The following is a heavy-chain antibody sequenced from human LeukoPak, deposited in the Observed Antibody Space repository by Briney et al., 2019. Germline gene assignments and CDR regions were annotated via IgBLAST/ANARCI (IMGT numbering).Heavy chain of an antibody. CDR3: ARASDYDYVWGSYRPFDY. D-gene: IGHD3-16*02. J-gene: IGHJ4*02. CDR2: INHSGST. V-gene: IGHV4-34*01. Sequence: PSETLSLTCAVYGGSFSGYYWSWIRQPPGKGLEWIGEINHSGSTNYNPSLKSRVTISVDTSKNQFSLKLSSVTAADTAVYYCARASDYDYVWGSYRPFDYWGQGTLVTVSS. CDR1: GGSFSGYY.